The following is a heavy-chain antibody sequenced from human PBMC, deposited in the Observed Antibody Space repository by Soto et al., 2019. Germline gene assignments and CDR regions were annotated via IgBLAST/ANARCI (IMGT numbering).Heavy chain of an antibody. Sequence: QVHLLLQSGADVKKPGSSGKVACKASGGNPSNSAISWVRQAPGQGLEWMGGLIPVFGIISHSQNFQGRVTITADESTSTAYMELRSLRSEDTAVYFCAGGRIVVAGSSAYYSMDVWGQGTTVTVSS. D-gene: IGHD6-19*01. J-gene: IGHJ6*02. CDR3: AGGRIVVAGSSAYYSMDV. V-gene: IGHV1-69*01. CDR1: GGNPSNSA. CDR2: LIPVFGII.